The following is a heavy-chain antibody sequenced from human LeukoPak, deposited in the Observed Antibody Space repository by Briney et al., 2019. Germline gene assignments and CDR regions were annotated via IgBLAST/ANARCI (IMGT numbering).Heavy chain of an antibody. J-gene: IGHJ6*02. CDR3: ARRATRFLEWSRYYYFGMDV. CDR1: GYSFTSYW. V-gene: IGHV5-10-1*01. D-gene: IGHD3-3*01. CDR2: IDPSDSYT. Sequence: GESLKISCQGSGYSFTSYWISWVRQMPGKGLEWMGRIDPSDSYTNYSPSFQGHVTISADKSISTAYLQWSSLKASDTAMYYCARRATRFLEWSRYYYFGMDVWGQGTTVTVSS.